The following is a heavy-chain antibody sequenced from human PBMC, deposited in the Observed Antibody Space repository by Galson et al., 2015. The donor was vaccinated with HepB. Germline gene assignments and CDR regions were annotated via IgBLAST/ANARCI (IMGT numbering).Heavy chain of an antibody. Sequence: SVKVSCKVSGYTLTELSMHWVRQAPGKGLEWMGGFDPEDGETIYAQKFQGRVTMTEDTSTDTAYMELSSLRSEDTAVYYCATVPLLFRGELRLDTRLRGYWFDPWGQGTLVTVSS. CDR3: ATVPLLFRGELRLDTRLRGYWFDP. CDR1: GYTLTELS. V-gene: IGHV1-24*01. CDR2: FDPEDGET. J-gene: IGHJ5*02. D-gene: IGHD3-16*01.